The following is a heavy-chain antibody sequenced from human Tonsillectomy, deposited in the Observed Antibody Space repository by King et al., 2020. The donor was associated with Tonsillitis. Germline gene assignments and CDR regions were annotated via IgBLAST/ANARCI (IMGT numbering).Heavy chain of an antibody. Sequence: QLVQSGGGVAEPGRSLRLSCVASGFTFSTYAMHWVRQTPGKGLEWVADISYDGNNKNYADSVKGRFTISRDSSKNTLYLQMDSLRAEDTAVYYCARDYDHYFDYWGQGTLVTASS. V-gene: IGHV3-30-3*01. D-gene: IGHD3-16*01. CDR1: GFTFSTYA. CDR3: ARDYDHYFDY. CDR2: ISYDGNNK. J-gene: IGHJ4*02.